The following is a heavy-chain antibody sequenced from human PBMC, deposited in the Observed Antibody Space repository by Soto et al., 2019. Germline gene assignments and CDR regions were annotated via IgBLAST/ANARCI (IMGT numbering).Heavy chain of an antibody. CDR1: GYTFTSYD. CDR2: MNPNSGNT. Sequence: ASVKVSCKASGYTFTSYDINWVRQATGQGLEWMGWMNPNSGNTGYAQKFQGRVTMTRNTSISTAYMELSSLRSEDTAVYYCARGKSSSWHNWLDPWGQGTLVTVSS. V-gene: IGHV1-8*01. D-gene: IGHD6-13*01. CDR3: ARGKSSSWHNWLDP. J-gene: IGHJ5*02.